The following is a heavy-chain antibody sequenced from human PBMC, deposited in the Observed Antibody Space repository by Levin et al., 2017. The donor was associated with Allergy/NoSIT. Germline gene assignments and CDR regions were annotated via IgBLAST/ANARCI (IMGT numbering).Heavy chain of an antibody. CDR2: ISGSGDST. V-gene: IGHV3-23*01. Sequence: PGGSLRLSCAASGFTFSNYAMSWVHQAPGKGLEWVSVISGSGDSTYYADSVKGRFTISRDKSKNTVNLQMNSLRAEDTALYFCARGGGSRLDYWAQGTPVTVSS. D-gene: IGHD2-21*01. J-gene: IGHJ4*02. CDR3: ARGGGSRLDY. CDR1: GFTFSNYA.